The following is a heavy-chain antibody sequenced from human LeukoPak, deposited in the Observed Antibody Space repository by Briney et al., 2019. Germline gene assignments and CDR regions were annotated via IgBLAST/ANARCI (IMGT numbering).Heavy chain of an antibody. CDR1: GFTFSSYA. D-gene: IGHD5-12*01. V-gene: IGHV3-7*01. Sequence: GGSLRLSCAASGFTFSSYAMNWVRQAPGKGLEWLGNINEDGSVKNYVGSVKGRFTISRDNAKNSLYLQMNSLSAEDSAVYYCARDSAYNAFDIWGQGTMVTVSS. CDR3: ARDSAYNAFDI. CDR2: INEDGSVK. J-gene: IGHJ3*02.